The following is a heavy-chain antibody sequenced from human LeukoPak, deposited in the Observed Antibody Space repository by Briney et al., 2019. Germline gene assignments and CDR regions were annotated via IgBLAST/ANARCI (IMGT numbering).Heavy chain of an antibody. CDR2: VSYDGTKK. CDR3: ASDYGNPDVVDY. J-gene: IGHJ4*02. Sequence: GGSLRLSCAASGFTFSNYAVHWVRQTPGKGLEWVAAVSYDGTKKYYADSVKGRFTISRDSSKNTLYLQMNSLGVEDTAVYYCASDYGNPDVVDYWGQGTLVTVSS. V-gene: IGHV3-30-3*01. CDR1: GFTFSNYA. D-gene: IGHD4-11*01.